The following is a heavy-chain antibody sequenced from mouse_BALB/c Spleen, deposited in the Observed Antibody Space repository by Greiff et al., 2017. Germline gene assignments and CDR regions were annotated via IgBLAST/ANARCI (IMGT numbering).Heavy chain of an antibody. CDR2: ISDGGSYT. Sequence: EVKVEESGGGLVKPGGSLKLSCAASGFTFSDYYMYWVRQTPEKRLEWVATISDGGSYTYYPDSVKGRFTISRDNAKNNLYLQMSSLKSEDTAMYYCARERGNYPAYWGQGTLVTVSA. CDR3: ARERGNYPAY. D-gene: IGHD2-1*01. J-gene: IGHJ3*01. CDR1: GFTFSDYY. V-gene: IGHV5-4*02.